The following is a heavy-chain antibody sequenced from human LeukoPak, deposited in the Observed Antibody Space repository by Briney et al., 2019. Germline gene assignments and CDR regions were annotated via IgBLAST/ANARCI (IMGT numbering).Heavy chain of an antibody. CDR3: AKDHSSSWYVFGH. Sequence: GGSLRLSCAASGFTFSSYAMSWVRQAPGKGLEWVSAISGSGGSTYYADSVKGRFTISRDNSKNTLYLQMNSLRAEDTAAYYCAKDHSSSWYVFGHWGQGTLVTVSS. CDR2: ISGSGGST. J-gene: IGHJ4*02. V-gene: IGHV3-23*01. D-gene: IGHD6-13*01. CDR1: GFTFSSYA.